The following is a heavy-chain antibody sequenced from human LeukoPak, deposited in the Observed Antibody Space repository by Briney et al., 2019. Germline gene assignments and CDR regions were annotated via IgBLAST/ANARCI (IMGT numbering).Heavy chain of an antibody. CDR3: ARARDLGWGTVDYFDY. CDR1: GGSISSYY. Sequence: PSETLSLTCTVSGGSISSYYWSWIRQPPGKGLEWIGYIYYSGSINYNPSLKSRVTISVDTSKNQFSLKLSSVTAADTAVYYCARARDLGWGTVDYFDYWGQGTLVTVSS. D-gene: IGHD3-3*01. CDR2: IYYSGSI. J-gene: IGHJ4*02. V-gene: IGHV4-59*01.